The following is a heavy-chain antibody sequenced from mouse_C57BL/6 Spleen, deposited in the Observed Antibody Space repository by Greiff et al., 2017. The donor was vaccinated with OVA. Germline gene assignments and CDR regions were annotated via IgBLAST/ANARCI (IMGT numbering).Heavy chain of an antibody. V-gene: IGHV5-16*01. CDR2: INYDGSST. J-gene: IGHJ3*01. CDR3: ARGYGYDEAWFAY. D-gene: IGHD2-2*01. CDR1: GFTFSDYY. Sequence: EVQLVESEGGLVQPGSSMKLSCTASGFTFSDYYMAWVRQVPEKGLEWVANINYDGSSTYYLDSLKSRFIISRDNAKNILYLQMSSLKSEDTATYYCARGYGYDEAWFAYWGQGTLVTVSA.